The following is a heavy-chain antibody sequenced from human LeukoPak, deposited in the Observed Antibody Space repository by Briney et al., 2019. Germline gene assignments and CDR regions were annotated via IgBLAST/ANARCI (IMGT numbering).Heavy chain of an antibody. J-gene: IGHJ4*02. CDR2: LRGDGDT. CDR3: AKASWVSSADAVL. CDR1: GFTFSNYA. V-gene: IGHV3-23*01. Sequence: GGSLRLSCAASGFTFSNYAMSWVRQAPARGLEWVSSLRGDGDTFYADSVKGRITLSRDDSRNTVYLQLSNLRVEDTAIYYCAKASWVSSADAVLWGQGTLVTVSS. D-gene: IGHD3-16*01.